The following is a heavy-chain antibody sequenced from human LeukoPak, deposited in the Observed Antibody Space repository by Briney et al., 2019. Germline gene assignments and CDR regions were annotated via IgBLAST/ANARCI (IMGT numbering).Heavy chain of an antibody. D-gene: IGHD3-10*01. CDR2: ISFDGSNK. CDR3: ARGPGAYYYGSGNSFDP. J-gene: IGHJ5*02. Sequence: GGSLRLSCAASGFTFSSYAIHWVRRAPGKGLEWVALISFDGSNKYYADSVKGRFTISRDNSKNTLYLQMNSLRAEDTAVYYCARGPGAYYYGSGNSFDPWGQGTLVTVSS. CDR1: GFTFSSYA. V-gene: IGHV3-30*04.